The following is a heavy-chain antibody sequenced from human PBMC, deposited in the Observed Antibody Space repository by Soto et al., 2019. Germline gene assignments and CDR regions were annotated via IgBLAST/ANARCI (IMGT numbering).Heavy chain of an antibody. V-gene: IGHV4-34*12. CDR1: GGSFTEAY. CDR2: VFHAGNT. Sequence: QVHLQQWGAGLLKPSGTLSLTCAVSGGSFTEAYWTWVRQSPGRGLEWIGEVFHAGNTNYNPSLKSRVTLSLDTAKNQFSLRLTSVNAADSAVYYCARAPRELLAEGPLFLYYYYGFDVWGQGTTVIVSS. CDR3: ARAPRELLAEGPLFLYYYYGFDV. J-gene: IGHJ6*02. D-gene: IGHD1-7*01.